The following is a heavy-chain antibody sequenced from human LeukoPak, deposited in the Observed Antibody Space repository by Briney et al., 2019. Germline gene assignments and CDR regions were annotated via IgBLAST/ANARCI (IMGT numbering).Heavy chain of an antibody. D-gene: IGHD2-2*01. V-gene: IGHV3-23*01. CDR2: FCWSGGST. CDR3: AKEVRYCSSASCFPTLDY. CDR1: GFTFSSHA. J-gene: IGHJ4*02. Sequence: GGSLRLSCAASGFTFSSHAMNWVRQAPGKGLEWVSGFCWSGGSTHYADSVKGRFTISRDNSKNTLYLQMNSLRAEDTAVYYCAKEVRYCSSASCFPTLDYWGQGTLVTVSS.